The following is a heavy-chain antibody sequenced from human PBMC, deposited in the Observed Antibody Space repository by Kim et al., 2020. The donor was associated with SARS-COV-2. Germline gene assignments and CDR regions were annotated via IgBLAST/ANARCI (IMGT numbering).Heavy chain of an antibody. Sequence: SLKSRVTISVDTSKNQFSLKLSSVTAADTAVYYCARHSPQWLLPDPRFDYWGQGTLVTVSS. CDR3: ARHSPQWLLPDPRFDY. V-gene: IGHV4-39*01. J-gene: IGHJ4*02. D-gene: IGHD3-22*01.